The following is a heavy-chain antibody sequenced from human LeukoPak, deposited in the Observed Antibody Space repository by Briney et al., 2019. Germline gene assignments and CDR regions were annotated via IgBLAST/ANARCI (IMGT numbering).Heavy chain of an antibody. CDR2: INHSGST. D-gene: IGHD3-22*01. J-gene: IGHJ4*02. CDR1: GGSFSGYY. Sequence: PSETLSLTCAVYGGSFSGYYWSWIRQPPGKGLEWIGEINHSGSTNYNPSLKSRVTISADTSKNQFSLKLSSVTAADTAVYYCARGAAMILAYWGQGTLVTVSS. CDR3: ARGAAMILAY. V-gene: IGHV4-34*01.